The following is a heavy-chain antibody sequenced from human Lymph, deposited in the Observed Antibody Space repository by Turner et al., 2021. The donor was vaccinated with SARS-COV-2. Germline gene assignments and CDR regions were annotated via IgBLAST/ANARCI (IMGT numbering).Heavy chain of an antibody. CDR3: ARDLGTYGMDV. CDR2: IYSGGTT. J-gene: IGHJ6*02. V-gene: IGHV3-53*01. D-gene: IGHD6-13*01. Sequence: EVQLVEPGGGLIQPGGSLRLSCAASGIIVSRNYMNWVRQAPGKGLEWVSVIYSGGTTYYADSVKGRFTISRENSKNTLYLQMNSLRVEDTAVYYCARDLGTYGMDVWGQGTTVTVSS. CDR1: GIIVSRNY.